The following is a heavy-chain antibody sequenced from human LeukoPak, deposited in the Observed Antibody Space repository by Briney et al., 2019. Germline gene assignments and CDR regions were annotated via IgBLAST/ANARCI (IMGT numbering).Heavy chain of an antibody. CDR1: GGSISSYY. CDR2: IYYSGST. V-gene: IGHV4-59*01. D-gene: IGHD3-22*01. Sequence: SETLSLTCTVSGGSISSYYWGWIRQPPGKGLEWIGYIYYSGSTNYNPSLKSRVTISVDTSKNQFSLKLSSVTAADTAVYYCARAPPNDSSGYYHYWGQGTLVTVSS. CDR3: ARAPPNDSSGYYHY. J-gene: IGHJ4*02.